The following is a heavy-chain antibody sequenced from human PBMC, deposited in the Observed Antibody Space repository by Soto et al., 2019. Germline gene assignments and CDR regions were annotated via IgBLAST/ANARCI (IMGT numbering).Heavy chain of an antibody. Sequence: QVQLVQSGAEVKKPGASVKVSCKASGYTFTSYGISWVRQAPGQGPEWMGWISAYNGNTNYAQKLQGRVTLTTDTSTSTAYMGLRSLRSDDTAVYYCARDQGEGSYGYYYYYGMDVWGQGTTVTVSS. CDR2: ISAYNGNT. V-gene: IGHV1-18*01. CDR3: ARDQGEGSYGYYYYYGMDV. CDR1: GYTFTSYG. D-gene: IGHD1-26*01. J-gene: IGHJ6*02.